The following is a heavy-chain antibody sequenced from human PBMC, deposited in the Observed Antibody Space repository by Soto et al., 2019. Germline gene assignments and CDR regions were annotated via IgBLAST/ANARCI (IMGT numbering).Heavy chain of an antibody. D-gene: IGHD5-12*01. Sequence: GGSLRLSCAASGFTFTTYAMHWVRQAPGKGLEWVALFWHDGTKIYYADSVRGRFTVSRDNSRNTLYLVMTSLRAEDTAVYYCARGVDPFDYWGRGTQVSVSS. CDR2: FWHDGTKI. J-gene: IGHJ4*02. V-gene: IGHV3-33*01. CDR3: ARGVDPFDY. CDR1: GFTFTTYA.